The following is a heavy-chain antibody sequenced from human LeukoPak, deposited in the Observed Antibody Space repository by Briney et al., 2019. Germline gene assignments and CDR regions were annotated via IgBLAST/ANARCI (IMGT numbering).Heavy chain of an antibody. CDR2: INPNSGNT. CDR3: ARGVATNY. V-gene: IGHV1-8*01. J-gene: IGHJ4*02. CDR1: GYTFSGYD. Sequence: ASVKVSCEASGYTFSGYDINWVRQATGQGLEWMGWINPNSGNTDYAQKFQGRVTMTRDTSISTAYMELSSLRSEDTAVYYCARGVATNYWGQGTLVTVSS. D-gene: IGHD5-12*01.